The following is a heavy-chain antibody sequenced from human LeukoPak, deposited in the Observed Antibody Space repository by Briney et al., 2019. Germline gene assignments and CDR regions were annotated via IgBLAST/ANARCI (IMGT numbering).Heavy chain of an antibody. Sequence: ASVKVSCKTSGYSFTDYYMHWVRQAPGQGLEWMGWINPYSGGASSAQKFQGRVTMTRDTSISTVYMQVSWLTSDDTAIYYCARADRLHGGPYLIGPWGQGTLVSVSS. D-gene: IGHD3-16*01. V-gene: IGHV1-2*02. J-gene: IGHJ5*02. CDR2: INPYSGGA. CDR1: GYSFTDYY. CDR3: ARADRLHGGPYLIGP.